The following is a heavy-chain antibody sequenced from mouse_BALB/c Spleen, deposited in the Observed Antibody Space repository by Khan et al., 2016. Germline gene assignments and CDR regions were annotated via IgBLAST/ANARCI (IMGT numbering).Heavy chain of an antibody. Sequence: QVQLQQSGPGLVQPSQSLSITCTVSGFSLTSYGVHWVRQSPGKGLEWLGVIWSGGSTDYNAAFISRLSISKDNSKSQAFFKMNSLQANDTAIYYFARNYYGYVGAMDDWCQGTSVTVSS. CDR2: IWSGGST. V-gene: IGHV2-2*02. J-gene: IGHJ4*01. CDR3: ARNYYGYVGAMDD. CDR1: GFSLTSYG. D-gene: IGHD1-2*01.